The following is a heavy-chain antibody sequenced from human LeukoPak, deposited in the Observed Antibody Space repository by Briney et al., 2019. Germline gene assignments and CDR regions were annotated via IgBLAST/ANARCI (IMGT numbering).Heavy chain of an antibody. Sequence: GGSLRLSCAASGFTFSSYSMNWVRQAPGKGREWVSSISSDSNYIFYADSVQGRFTISRDNAENSLFLQMNSLRAEDTAVYYCASRYCTSTNCYAFDIWGQGTMVTVSS. D-gene: IGHD2-2*01. CDR3: ASRYCTSTNCYAFDI. CDR2: ISSDSNYI. J-gene: IGHJ3*02. CDR1: GFTFSSYS. V-gene: IGHV3-21*01.